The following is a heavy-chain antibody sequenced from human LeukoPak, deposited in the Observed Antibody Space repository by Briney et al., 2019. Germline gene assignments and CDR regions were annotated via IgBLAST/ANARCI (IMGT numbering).Heavy chain of an antibody. J-gene: IGHJ4*02. CDR3: SEGYFEPFAH. Sequence: PSETLSLTCVVSGASVSSPHWNWIRQLPGKGLEWIGCLSYTGKTDYNPSLTSRVTISLDTSKNQVSLKLRFVTAADTAVYYCSEGYFEPFAHWGQGILVTVSS. D-gene: IGHD2/OR15-2a*01. CDR1: GASVSSPH. CDR2: LSYTGKT. V-gene: IGHV4-59*02.